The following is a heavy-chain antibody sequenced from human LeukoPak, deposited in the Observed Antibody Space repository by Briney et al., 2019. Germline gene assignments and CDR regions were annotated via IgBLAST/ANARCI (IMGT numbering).Heavy chain of an antibody. CDR2: ISYDGSNK. Sequence: GGSLRLSCAASGFTFSSYGMHWVRQAPGKGLEWVAVISYDGSNKYYADSVKGRFTISRDNSKNTLYPQMNSLRAEDTAVYYCARARLGIAAAGTWWFDPWGQGTLVTVSS. CDR1: GFTFSSYG. CDR3: ARARLGIAAAGTWWFDP. J-gene: IGHJ5*02. D-gene: IGHD6-13*01. V-gene: IGHV3-30*03.